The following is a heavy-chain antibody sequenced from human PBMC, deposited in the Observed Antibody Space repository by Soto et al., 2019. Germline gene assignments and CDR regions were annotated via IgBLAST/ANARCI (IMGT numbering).Heavy chain of an antibody. CDR1: GYTFTGYY. D-gene: IGHD1-1*01. V-gene: IGHV1-2*02. CDR3: AREGIATTGSGAHDS. J-gene: IGHJ4*02. Sequence: SVKVSCKASGYTFTGYYMHWVRQAPGQGLEWMGWINPNSGDTHFAQKFQGRVTMTSDTSISTAYMELSRLRSDDTAVYYCAREGIATTGSGAHDSWGQGTLVTVSS. CDR2: INPNSGDT.